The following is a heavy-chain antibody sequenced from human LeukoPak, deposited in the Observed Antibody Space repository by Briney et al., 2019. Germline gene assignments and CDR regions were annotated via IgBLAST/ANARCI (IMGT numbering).Heavy chain of an antibody. D-gene: IGHD3-22*01. CDR2: ISHSGST. V-gene: IGHV4-30-4*08. Sequence: PSQTLSLTCTVSGGSINSGNYYWSWIRQPPGKGLEWMGYISHSGSTYYNPSLRSRVIISVDTSKNQFSLSLISVTAADTAVYYCARGRDSRGYQFKGFDQWGQGTLVTVSS. CDR1: GGSINSGNYY. J-gene: IGHJ4*02. CDR3: ARGRDSRGYQFKGFDQ.